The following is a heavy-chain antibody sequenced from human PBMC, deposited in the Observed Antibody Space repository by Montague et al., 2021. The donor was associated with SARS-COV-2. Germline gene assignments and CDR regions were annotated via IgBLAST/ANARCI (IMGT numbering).Heavy chain of an antibody. CDR3: ARMDILTAYPDDY. CDR2: IRGSGGST. V-gene: IGHV3-23*01. D-gene: IGHD3-9*01. Sequence: SLRLSCAASGFSFSLYAMSWVRQAPGKGLEWVSGIRGSGGSTYYADSVKGRFTISRDNPKNTLYLQMNSLRAGDTAVYYCARMDILTAYPDDYWGQGTLVTVSS. J-gene: IGHJ4*02. CDR1: GFSFSLYA.